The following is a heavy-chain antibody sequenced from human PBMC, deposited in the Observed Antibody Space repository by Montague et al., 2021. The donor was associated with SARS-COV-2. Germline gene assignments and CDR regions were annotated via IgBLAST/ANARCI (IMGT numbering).Heavy chain of an antibody. CDR2: IHSAGRGT. CDR3: AKVGDILTGYSLINLDA. D-gene: IGHD3-9*01. J-gene: IGHJ5*02. V-gene: IGHV3-23*03. Sequence: WIRQSSGKGLEWVSVIHSAGRGTYYADSVQGRFTISRDNLKNTVYLQMNSLRDVDTALYYCAKVGDILTGYSLINLDAWGQGTLVVVSS.